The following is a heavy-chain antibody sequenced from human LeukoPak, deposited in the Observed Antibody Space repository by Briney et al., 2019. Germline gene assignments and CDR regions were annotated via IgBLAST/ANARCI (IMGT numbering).Heavy chain of an antibody. V-gene: IGHV3-48*01. D-gene: IGHD1-20*01. CDR1: GFPFKSYA. CDR3: ARFNLGWLDP. Sequence: GGSLRLSCAASGFPFKSYAMSWVRQAPGKGLEWISYISSGVTTEYYADSVKGRSTISRDDARDSLYLQMESLRAEDTAVYYCARFNLGWLDPWGQGALVTVSS. J-gene: IGHJ5*02. CDR2: ISSGVTTE.